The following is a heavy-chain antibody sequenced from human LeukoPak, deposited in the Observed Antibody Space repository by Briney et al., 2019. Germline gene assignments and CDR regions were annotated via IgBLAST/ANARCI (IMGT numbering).Heavy chain of an antibody. CDR1: GFTFSDAW. J-gene: IGHJ4*02. CDR2: INQNGGEK. CDR3: ARYRHLGY. Sequence: PGGSLRLSCAASGFTFSDAWMNWVRQAPGKGLEWVANINQNGGEKYYVDSVKGRFTISRDNGKNSLYLQMNSLRAEDTAVYYCARYRHLGYWGQGTLVTVSS. V-gene: IGHV3-7*01.